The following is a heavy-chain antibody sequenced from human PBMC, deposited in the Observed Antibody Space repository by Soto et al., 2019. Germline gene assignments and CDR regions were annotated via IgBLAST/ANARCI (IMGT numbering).Heavy chain of an antibody. CDR2: IIPIFGTA. D-gene: IGHD4-17*01. V-gene: IGHV1-69*12. J-gene: IGHJ6*02. CDR3: ARGGSGDYVYYYYYGMDV. Sequence: QVQLVQSGAEVKKPGSSVKVSCKASGGTFSSYAITWVRQAPGQGLEWMGGIIPIFGTANYAQKFQGRVTVTADESTTTAYMELSSLRYEDTAVYYCARGGSGDYVYYYYYGMDVWGQGTTVTVSS. CDR1: GGTFSSYA.